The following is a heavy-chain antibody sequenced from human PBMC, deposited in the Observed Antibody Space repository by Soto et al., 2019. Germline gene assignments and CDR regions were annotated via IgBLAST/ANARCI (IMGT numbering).Heavy chain of an antibody. D-gene: IGHD2-21*02. CDR2: INAGNGNT. Sequence: GASVKVSCKASGYTFTSYAMHCVRQAPGQRLEWMGWINAGNGNTKYSQKFQGRVTITRDTSASTAYMELSSLRSEDTAVYYCARWGDTAGLSLPGFDIWGQGTMVTVSS. V-gene: IGHV1-3*01. J-gene: IGHJ3*02. CDR3: ARWGDTAGLSLPGFDI. CDR1: GYTFTSYA.